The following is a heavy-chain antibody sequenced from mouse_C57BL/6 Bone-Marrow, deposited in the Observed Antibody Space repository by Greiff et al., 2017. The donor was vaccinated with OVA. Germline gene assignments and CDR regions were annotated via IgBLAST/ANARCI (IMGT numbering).Heavy chain of an antibody. Sequence: EVQLQQSGPELVKPGDSVKISCKASGYSFTGYFMNWVMQSHGKSLEWIGRINPYNGDTFYNQKFKGKATLTVDNSSSTAHMERRSLTSEDSAVYYCARQYYGSSPWYFDVWGTGTTVTVSS. CDR1: GYSFTGYF. J-gene: IGHJ1*03. CDR2: INPYNGDT. D-gene: IGHD1-1*01. V-gene: IGHV1-20*01. CDR3: ARQYYGSSPWYFDV.